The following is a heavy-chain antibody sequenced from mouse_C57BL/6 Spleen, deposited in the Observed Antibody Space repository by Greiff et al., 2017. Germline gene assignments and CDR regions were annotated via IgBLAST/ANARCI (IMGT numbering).Heavy chain of an antibody. V-gene: IGHV5-17*01. CDR3: ARDYGSPYGYFDV. Sequence: EVKLVESGGGLVKPGGSLKLSCAASGFTFSDYGMHWVRQAPEKGLEWVAYISRGSSTIYYADTVKGRFTISRDNAKNTLFLQMTSLRSEDTAMYYCARDYGSPYGYFDVWGTGTTVTVSS. CDR2: ISRGSSTI. CDR1: GFTFSDYG. D-gene: IGHD1-1*01. J-gene: IGHJ1*03.